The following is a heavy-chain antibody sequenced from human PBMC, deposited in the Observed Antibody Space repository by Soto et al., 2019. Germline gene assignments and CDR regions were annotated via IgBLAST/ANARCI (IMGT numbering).Heavy chain of an antibody. CDR3: AGGRDQPPVGLYFES. CDR1: GGAFTDYI. V-gene: IGHV1-69*13. CDR2: IIPMFGTP. Sequence: SVKVSCKASGGAFTDYIFDWLRQAPGQGLEWMGGIIPMFGTPKYAQKFQHRVTISADVSTGTAYMELTRLRFDDTAVYYCAGGRDQPPVGLYFESWGEGTRVTVSS. J-gene: IGHJ4*02. D-gene: IGHD1-26*01.